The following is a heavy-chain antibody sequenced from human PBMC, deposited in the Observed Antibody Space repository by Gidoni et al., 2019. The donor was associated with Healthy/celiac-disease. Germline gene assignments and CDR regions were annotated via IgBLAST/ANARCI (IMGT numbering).Heavy chain of an antibody. Sequence: EVQLVESGGGWAQPGGSLRLSCAASGFPFRSYSMNWVRQAPGKGLEWVSYISSSSSTIYYADSVKGRFTISRYNAKNALYLQMNSLRDEDTAVYYGARVGSDSAGTPLFDYWGQGTLVTVSS. CDR1: GFPFRSYS. CDR2: ISSSSSTI. D-gene: IGHD6-13*01. CDR3: ARVGSDSAGTPLFDY. J-gene: IGHJ4*02. V-gene: IGHV3-48*02.